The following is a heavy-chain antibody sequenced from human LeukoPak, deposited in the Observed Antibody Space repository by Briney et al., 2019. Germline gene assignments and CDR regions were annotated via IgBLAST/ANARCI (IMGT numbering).Heavy chain of an antibody. J-gene: IGHJ6*03. Sequence: SETLSLTCTVSGDFLKSATHFWVWIRQPPGKGPEWIGNINYSGTTDYNPSLKSRVIISVDTSKNQFSLKLSSVTAADTAVYYCARDPGTYYYYYMDVWGKGATVTAS. CDR1: GDFLKSATHF. CDR2: INYSGTT. V-gene: IGHV4-39*07. CDR3: ARDPGTYYYYYMDV. D-gene: IGHD3-10*01.